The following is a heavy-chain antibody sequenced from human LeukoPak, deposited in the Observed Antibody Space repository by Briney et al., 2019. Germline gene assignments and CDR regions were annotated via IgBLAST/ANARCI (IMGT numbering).Heavy chain of an antibody. CDR3: AKDRHDYSNSFDY. D-gene: IGHD4-11*01. J-gene: IGHJ4*02. V-gene: IGHV3-30*18. CDR1: GFTFSTYG. Sequence: GGSLRLSCAASGFTFSTYGMHWVRQALGKGLEWVVVISYDGSNKYYADSVKGRFTISRDNSKNTLYLQMNSLRAEDTAVFYCAKDRHDYSNSFDYWGQGTLVTVSS. CDR2: ISYDGSNK.